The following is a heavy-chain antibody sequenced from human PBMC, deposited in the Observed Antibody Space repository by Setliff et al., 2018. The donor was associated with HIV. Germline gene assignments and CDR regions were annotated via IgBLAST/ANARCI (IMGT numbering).Heavy chain of an antibody. V-gene: IGHV1-69*13. Sequence: SVKVSCKASGGTFSSYAISWVRQAPGQGLEWMGGIIPIFGTANYAQKFQGRVTITADESTSTAYMELSSLRSEDTAVYYCTRHSWSGLRETWLDPWGQGTRVTVSS. CDR2: IIPIFGTA. CDR1: GGTFSSYA. J-gene: IGHJ5*02. D-gene: IGHD4-17*01. CDR3: TRHSWSGLRETWLDP.